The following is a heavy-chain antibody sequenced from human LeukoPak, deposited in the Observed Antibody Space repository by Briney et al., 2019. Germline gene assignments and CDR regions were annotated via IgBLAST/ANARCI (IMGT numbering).Heavy chain of an antibody. V-gene: IGHV5-51*01. J-gene: IGHJ4*02. CDR1: GYSFTSYW. CDR2: IYSGDSDT. CDR3: ARLPYDSSGYYYGFWDY. Sequence: GESLKISCKGSGYSFTSYWIGWVRQMPGKGLEWMGIIYSGDSDTRYSPSFQGQVTISADKSISTAYLQWSSLKASDTAMYYCARLPYDSSGYYYGFWDYWGQGTLVTVSS. D-gene: IGHD3-22*01.